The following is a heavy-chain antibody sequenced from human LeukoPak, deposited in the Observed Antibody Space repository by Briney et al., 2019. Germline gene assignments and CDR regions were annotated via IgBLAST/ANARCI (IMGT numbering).Heavy chain of an antibody. J-gene: IGHJ4*02. CDR2: MNPNSGNT. Sequence: GASVKVSCKASGYTFTSYDINWVRQATGQGLEWMGWMNPNSGNTGYAQKFQGRVTITRNTSISTAYMELSSLGSEETAVYYCAREGGVTYCTNGVCHFDYWGQGTLVTVSS. CDR3: AREGGVTYCTNGVCHFDY. V-gene: IGHV1-8*03. CDR1: GYTFTSYD. D-gene: IGHD2-8*01.